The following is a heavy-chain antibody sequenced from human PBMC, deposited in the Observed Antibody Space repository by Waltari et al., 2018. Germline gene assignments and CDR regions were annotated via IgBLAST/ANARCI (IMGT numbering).Heavy chain of an antibody. J-gene: IGHJ3*02. V-gene: IGHV4-34*01. CDR3: ARHRGGSYLGDAFDI. CDR1: GGSFSGYY. CDR2: INHSGST. D-gene: IGHD1-26*01. Sequence: QVQLQQWGAGLLKPSETLSLTCAVYGGSFSGYYWSWIRQPPGKGLEWIGEINHSGSTNYNPSLKSRVTISVDTSKNQFSLKLSSVTAADTAVYYCARHRGGSYLGDAFDIWGQGTMVTVSS.